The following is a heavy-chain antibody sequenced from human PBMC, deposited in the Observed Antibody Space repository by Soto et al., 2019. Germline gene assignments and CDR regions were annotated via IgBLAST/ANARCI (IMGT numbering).Heavy chain of an antibody. V-gene: IGHV3-49*05. CDR2: IRSKAYGGTT. Sequence: KPGGSLRLSCTASGFTFGDYAMSWFRQAPGKGLEWVGFIRSKAYGGTTEYAASVKGRFTISRDDSKSIAYLQMNSLRTEDTAVYYCTRDPDSSGTDAFDIWGQGTMVTVSS. CDR3: TRDPDSSGTDAFDI. J-gene: IGHJ3*02. CDR1: GFTFGDYA. D-gene: IGHD3-22*01.